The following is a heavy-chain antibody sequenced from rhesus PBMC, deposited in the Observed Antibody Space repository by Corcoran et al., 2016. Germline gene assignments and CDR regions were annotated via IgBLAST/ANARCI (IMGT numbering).Heavy chain of an antibody. CDR2: VGGSSVIT. V-gene: IGHV4-65*02. CDR3: ARFVGYGIYGNDY. J-gene: IGHJ4*01. CDR1: GGSISSRKW. D-gene: IGHD4-17*01. Sequence: QVQLQESGPGLVKPSETLSLTCAGSGGSISSRKWLDRMRQAPGKGLEWIGNVGGSSVITYYNPSLKSRVTISKDTSKNQFSLKLSSVTAADTAVYYCARFVGYGIYGNDYWGQEVLVTVSS.